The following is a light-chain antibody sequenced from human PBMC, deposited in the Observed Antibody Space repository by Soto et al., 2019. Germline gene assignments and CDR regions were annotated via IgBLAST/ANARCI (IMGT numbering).Light chain of an antibody. CDR2: ATT. J-gene: IGKJ1*01. Sequence: EIVLTQSPGTLSLSQGERATLSCRASQSVSSSYLAWYQQKPGQAPRLLFYATTTRATGIPDRFSGSGSGTDFTLTISRLEPEDFAVDYCQQYGSSRTFGQGTKVDIK. CDR1: QSVSSSY. V-gene: IGKV3-20*01. CDR3: QQYGSSRT.